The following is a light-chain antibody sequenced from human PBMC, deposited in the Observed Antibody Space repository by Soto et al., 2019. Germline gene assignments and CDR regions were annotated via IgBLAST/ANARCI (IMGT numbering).Light chain of an antibody. J-gene: IGLJ1*01. Sequence: QSVLTQPASVSGSPGQSITISCTGTSSDIGDNNYVSWYQQHPGKAPKLMIYDVRHRPSGVPIRFSGSKSGNTASLTISDLQAEDEADYYCSSYRISSTYVFGTGTKVTVL. CDR1: SSDIGDNNY. CDR3: SSYRISSTYV. CDR2: DVR. V-gene: IGLV2-14*01.